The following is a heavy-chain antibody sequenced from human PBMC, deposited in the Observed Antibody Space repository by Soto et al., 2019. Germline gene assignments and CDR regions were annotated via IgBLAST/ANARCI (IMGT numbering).Heavy chain of an antibody. CDR3: ARGVLEWLLRDSYYYYMDV. D-gene: IGHD3-3*01. J-gene: IGHJ6*03. Sequence: QVQLQESGPGLVKPSETLSLTCTVSGDSISSSYWNWIRQAPGKGLEWIGYIDDTGSTNYNPSLNSRVTLSVDPSNNQYSLKRSSVTAADTAVYYCARGVLEWLLRDSYYYYMDVWGKGTTVTVSS. CDR1: GDSISSSY. CDR2: IDDTGST. V-gene: IGHV4-59*01.